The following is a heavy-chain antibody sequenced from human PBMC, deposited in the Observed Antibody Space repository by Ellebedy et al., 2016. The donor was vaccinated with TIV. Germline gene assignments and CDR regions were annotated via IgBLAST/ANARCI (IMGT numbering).Heavy chain of an antibody. Sequence: HTGGSLRLSCAASGFIFSNYWMHWVRQAPGKGLVWVSRINSDGSSTGYADSVKGRFTISRDNAKNTLYLQMNSLRAEDTAVYYCARVRGPYDFWSGYSSELYFDYWGQGTLVTVSS. CDR3: ARVRGPYDFWSGYSSELYFDY. J-gene: IGHJ4*02. D-gene: IGHD3-3*01. V-gene: IGHV3-74*01. CDR1: GFIFSNYW. CDR2: INSDGSST.